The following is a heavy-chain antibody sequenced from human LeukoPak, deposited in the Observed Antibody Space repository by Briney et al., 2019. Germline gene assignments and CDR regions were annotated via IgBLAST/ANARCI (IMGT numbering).Heavy chain of an antibody. D-gene: IGHD6-19*01. CDR1: GFTVSNNC. CDR2: VYSGGST. J-gene: IGHJ4*02. CDR3: ARVLADNSGWYHFDY. Sequence: GGSLRLSCAASGFTVSNNCMSWVRQAPGKGLEWVSVVYSGGSTNYADSVNGRFTISRDNFKNTLYLQMNSLRAEDTAVYYCARVLADNSGWYHFDYWGQGTLVAVSS. V-gene: IGHV3-66*02.